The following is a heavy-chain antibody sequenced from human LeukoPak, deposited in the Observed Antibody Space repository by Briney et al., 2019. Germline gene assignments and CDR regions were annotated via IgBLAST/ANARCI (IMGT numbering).Heavy chain of an antibody. CDR2: ISGSGGST. CDR1: GFTFSSYA. V-gene: IGHV3-23*01. Sequence: GGSLRLSCAASGFTFSSYAMSWVRQAPGKGLEWVSAISGSGGSTYYADSVKGRFTISRDNSKNTLYLQMNSLRAEDTAVYYCAKVPFLSIVGATYRSWFDPWGQGTLVTVSS. CDR3: AKVPFLSIVGATYRSWFDP. J-gene: IGHJ5*02. D-gene: IGHD1-26*01.